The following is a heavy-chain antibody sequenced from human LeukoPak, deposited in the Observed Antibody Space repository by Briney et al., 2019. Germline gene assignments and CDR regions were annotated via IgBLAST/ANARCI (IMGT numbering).Heavy chain of an antibody. D-gene: IGHD3-10*01. J-gene: IGHJ4*02. CDR3: ARDSLGYGSGSYPDC. CDR2: IYYSGST. V-gene: IGHV4-31*03. CDR1: GGSISSGGYY. Sequence: SQTLSLTCTVSGGSISSGGYYWSWIRQHPGKGLEWIGFIYYSGSTYYNPSLKSRVTISVDTSKNQFSLKLSSVTAADTAVYYCARDSLGYGSGSYPDCWGQGTLVTVSS.